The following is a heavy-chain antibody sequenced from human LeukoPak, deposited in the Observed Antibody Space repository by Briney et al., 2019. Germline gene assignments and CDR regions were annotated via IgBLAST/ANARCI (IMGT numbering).Heavy chain of an antibody. CDR2: VYTSGSA. D-gene: IGHD1-7*01. CDR3: ARLITGTTTAFDI. J-gene: IGHJ3*02. Sequence: SETLSLTCSLSGGSISGYYWTSIRQPAGKGLEWIGRVYTSGSAHYNPSPKTRLTISVDESKNQFSLKLRSVAAADKAVYYCARLITGTTTAFDIWGQGTMVTVSS. V-gene: IGHV4-4*07. CDR1: GGSISGYY.